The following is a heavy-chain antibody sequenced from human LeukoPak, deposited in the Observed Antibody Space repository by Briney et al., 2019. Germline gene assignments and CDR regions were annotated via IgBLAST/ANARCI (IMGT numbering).Heavy chain of an antibody. CDR3: ARQVLVPAPYDYYGMDV. D-gene: IGHD2-2*01. V-gene: IGHV4-39*01. CDR2: IYYSGST. J-gene: IGHJ6*02. Sequence: SESLSLTCTVSGGSISSSSYYWGWIRQPPGKGLEWIGSIYYSGSTYYNPSLKSRVTISVDTSKSQFSLRLSSVTAADTAVYYCARQVLVPAPYDYYGMDVWGQGTTVTVSS. CDR1: GGSISSSSYY.